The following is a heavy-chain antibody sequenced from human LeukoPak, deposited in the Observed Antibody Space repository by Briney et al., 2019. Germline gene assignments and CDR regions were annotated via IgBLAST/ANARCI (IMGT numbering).Heavy chain of an antibody. V-gene: IGHV5-51*01. CDR2: IQPGDSNT. Sequence: GESLKISCKGSGYSLTNYWIGWVRQMPGKGLEWMGIIQPGDSNTRYSPSFQGQVTISADKSISTAYLQWSSLKASDTAIYYCVRQLYDSSGPDYWGQGTLVTVSS. CDR1: GYSLTNYW. J-gene: IGHJ4*02. CDR3: VRQLYDSSGPDY. D-gene: IGHD3-22*01.